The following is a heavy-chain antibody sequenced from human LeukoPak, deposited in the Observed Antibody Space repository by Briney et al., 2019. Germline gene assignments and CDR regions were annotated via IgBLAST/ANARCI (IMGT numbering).Heavy chain of an antibody. CDR3: ARESGMNYYGSGHNWFDP. J-gene: IGHJ5*02. V-gene: IGHV1-69*06. D-gene: IGHD3-10*01. CDR1: AATFSSYA. Sequence: SVKVSCKASAATFSSYAISWVRQAPGPGHERMGRIIPIFGTANYAQKLQGRDTITADKSTSTAYMELSSLRSEDTAVYYCARESGMNYYGSGHNWFDPWGQGTLVTVSS. CDR2: IIPIFGTA.